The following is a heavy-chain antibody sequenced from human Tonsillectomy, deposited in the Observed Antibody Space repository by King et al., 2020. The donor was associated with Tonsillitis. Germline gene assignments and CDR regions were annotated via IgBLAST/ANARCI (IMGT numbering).Heavy chain of an antibody. CDR1: GGSISTYY. Sequence: QLQESGPGLVKPSETLSLTCAVSGGSISTYYWSWIRQPPGKGLEWIAYISYSGSTNYNPSLKSRVTISVDTSKNQFSLKLSSVTTADTAVYYCARAGSGGYAMDVWGQGTTVTVSS. CDR3: ARAGSGGYAMDV. V-gene: IGHV4-59*01. D-gene: IGHD3-10*01. CDR2: ISYSGST. J-gene: IGHJ6*02.